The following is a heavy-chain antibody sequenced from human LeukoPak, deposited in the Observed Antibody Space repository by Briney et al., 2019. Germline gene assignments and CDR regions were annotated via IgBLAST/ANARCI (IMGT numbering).Heavy chain of an antibody. CDR3: ARDNPPDY. Sequence: GGSLRLSCVASGFTFSSSWVSWVRQAPGKGLEWVANIKQDGSEKSYVESVRGRFTISRDNAKNSLYLQLNSLRAEDTALYYCARDNPPDYWGQGTLVTVSS. CDR1: GFTFSSSW. V-gene: IGHV3-7*03. J-gene: IGHJ4*02. CDR2: IKQDGSEK.